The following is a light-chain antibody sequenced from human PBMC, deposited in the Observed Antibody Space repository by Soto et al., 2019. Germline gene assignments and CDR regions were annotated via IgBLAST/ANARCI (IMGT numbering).Light chain of an antibody. V-gene: IGLV2-23*02. CDR3: CSYAGSSTAYV. CDR2: EVS. Sequence: LTQPASVSGSPGQSITISCTGTSSDVGSYNLVSWYQQHPGKAPKLMIYEVSKRPSGVSNRFSGSKSGNTASLTISGLQAEDEADYYCCSYAGSSTAYVFGTGTKVTVL. CDR1: SSDVGSYNL. J-gene: IGLJ1*01.